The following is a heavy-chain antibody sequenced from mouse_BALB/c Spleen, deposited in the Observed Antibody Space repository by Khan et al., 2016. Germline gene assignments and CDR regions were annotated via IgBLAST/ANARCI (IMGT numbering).Heavy chain of an antibody. CDR2: ISYSGTT. CDR3: ASRLDAMDY. D-gene: IGHD2-14*01. CDR1: GYSFTSYYA. V-gene: IGHV3-2*02. Sequence: EVKLEESGPGLVKPSQSLSLTCTVTGYSFTSYYAWNVIRQFPGNKLEWMGNISYSGTTTYNPSFKSRISITRDTSKNQFFLQLNSVTTEDTATYYCASRLDAMDYWGQGTSVTVSS. J-gene: IGHJ4*01.